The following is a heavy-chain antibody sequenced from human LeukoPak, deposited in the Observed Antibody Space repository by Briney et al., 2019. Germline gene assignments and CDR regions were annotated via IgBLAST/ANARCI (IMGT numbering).Heavy chain of an antibody. D-gene: IGHD3-10*01. CDR2: INPNSGNT. V-gene: IGHV1-8*02. Sequence: ASVKVSCKASGYTFTGYYMHWVRQAPGQGLEWMGWINPNSGNTGYAQKFQGRVTMTRNTSISTAYMELSSLRSEDTAVYYCARGRHYGSGSSIDDYWGQGTLVTVSS. CDR1: GYTFTGYY. CDR3: ARGRHYGSGSSIDDY. J-gene: IGHJ4*02.